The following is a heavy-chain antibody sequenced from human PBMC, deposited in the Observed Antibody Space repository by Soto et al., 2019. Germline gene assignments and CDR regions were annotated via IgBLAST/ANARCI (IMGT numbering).Heavy chain of an antibody. CDR2: IIPIFGTA. CDR3: ATMETPATGLYYFDN. V-gene: IGHV1-69*13. J-gene: IGHJ4*02. CDR1: GGTFSSYA. Sequence: ASVKVSCKASGGTFSSYAISWVRQAPGQGLEWMGGIIPIFGTANYAQKFQGRVTITADESTSTAYMELSSLRSEDTAVYYCATMETPATGLYYFDNWGQGTLVTVSS. D-gene: IGHD1-1*01.